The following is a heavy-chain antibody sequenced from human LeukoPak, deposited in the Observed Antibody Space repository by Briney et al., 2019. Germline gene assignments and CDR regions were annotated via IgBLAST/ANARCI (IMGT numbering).Heavy chain of an antibody. Sequence: ASVKVSCKASGGTFSSYAISWVRQAPGQGLEWMGGIIPIFGTANYAQKFQGRVTITADESTSTAYMELSSLRSEDTAVYYCARASAAISGMRYYYYGMDVWGKGTTVTVSS. CDR3: ARASAAISGMRYYYYGMDV. CDR2: IIPIFGTA. CDR1: GGTFSSYA. J-gene: IGHJ6*04. V-gene: IGHV1-69*13. D-gene: IGHD2-2*01.